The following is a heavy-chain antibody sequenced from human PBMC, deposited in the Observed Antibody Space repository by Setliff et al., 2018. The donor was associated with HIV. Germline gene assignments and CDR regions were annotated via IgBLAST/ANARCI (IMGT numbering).Heavy chain of an antibody. Sequence: PSETLSLTCAVYGGSFSGYYSSWIRQPPGKGLEWIGEINHDRTTNYSPSLKSRLSLSIESSKNQLFLKVMSVTAADSAVYYCASSVGFRDFWGQGTPVTVSS. J-gene: IGHJ4*02. CDR2: INHDRTT. CDR1: GGSFSGYY. CDR3: ASSVGFRDF. V-gene: IGHV4-34*01. D-gene: IGHD3-10*01.